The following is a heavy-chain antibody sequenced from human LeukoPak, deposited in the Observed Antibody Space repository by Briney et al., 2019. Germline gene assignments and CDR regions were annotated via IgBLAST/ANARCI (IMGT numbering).Heavy chain of an antibody. CDR1: GFTFSSYA. CDR2: ISGSGGTT. V-gene: IGHV3-23*01. CDR3: AKGRGSSSWYPFDY. J-gene: IGHJ4*02. D-gene: IGHD6-13*01. Sequence: PGGSLRLSCAASGFTFSSYAMSWVRQAPGKGLEWVSAISGSGGTTYYADSAKGRFTISRDNSKNTLYLQMNSLRAEDSAVYYCAKGRGSSSWYPFDYWGQGTLVTVSS.